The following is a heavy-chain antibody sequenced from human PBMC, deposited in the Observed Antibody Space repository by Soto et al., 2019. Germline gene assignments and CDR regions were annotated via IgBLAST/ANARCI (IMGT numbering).Heavy chain of an antibody. CDR2: IYYSGST. D-gene: IGHD6-13*01. CDR1: GGSISSSSYY. CDR3: ARRGSSSGSAY. Sequence: SETLSLTCTVSGGSISSSSYYWGWIRQPPGKGLEWIGTIYYSGSTYYNPSLKSRVTISVDTSKNQFSLKLSSVTAADTAVYYCARRGSSSGSAYGGQGTLVTVSS. J-gene: IGHJ4*02. V-gene: IGHV4-39*01.